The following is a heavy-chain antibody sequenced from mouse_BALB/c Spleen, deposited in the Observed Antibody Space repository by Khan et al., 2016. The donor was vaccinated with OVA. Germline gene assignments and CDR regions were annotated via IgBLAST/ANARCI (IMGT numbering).Heavy chain of an antibody. CDR1: GYSITSDYA. Sequence: EVQLQESGPGLVKPSQSLSLTCTVTGYSITSDYAWNWIRQFPGNKLEWMGYISYSGNTNYNPSLKSRISITRDTSKNQFFLQLNSVTTEDTATYYCARVYGGDFDYWGQDTTLTVPS. CDR2: ISYSGNT. CDR3: ARVYGGDFDY. J-gene: IGHJ2*01. D-gene: IGHD2-10*02. V-gene: IGHV3-2*02.